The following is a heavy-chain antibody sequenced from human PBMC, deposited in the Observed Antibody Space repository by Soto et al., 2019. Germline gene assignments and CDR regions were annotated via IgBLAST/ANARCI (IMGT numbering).Heavy chain of an antibody. D-gene: IGHD6-6*01. CDR1: GFTFSNCG. V-gene: IGHV3-48*02. J-gene: IGHJ6*02. CDR2: ISSSSSTM. Sequence: PGGSLRLSCAASGFTFSNCGMNWVRQAPGKGLEWLSYISSSSSTMYYADSVKGRFTISRDNAKNSLFLQMNSLRDEDTAIYYCARDHVAARILSGGYYYGLDVWGQGTTVTVSS. CDR3: ARDHVAARILSGGYYYGLDV.